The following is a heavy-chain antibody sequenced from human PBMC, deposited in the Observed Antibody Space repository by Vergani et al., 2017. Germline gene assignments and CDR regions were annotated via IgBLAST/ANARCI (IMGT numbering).Heavy chain of an antibody. Sequence: QVQLQQWGAGLLKPSETLSLTCAVYGGSFSGYYWSWIRQPPGKGLEWIGYIYYSGSTNYNPSLKSRVTISVDTSKNQFSLKLSSVTAADTAVYYCARSSTPSDFWELNYWGQGTLVTVSS. J-gene: IGHJ4*02. D-gene: IGHD3-10*01. CDR1: GGSFSGYY. CDR3: ARSSTPSDFWELNY. V-gene: IGHV4-34*11. CDR2: IYYSGST.